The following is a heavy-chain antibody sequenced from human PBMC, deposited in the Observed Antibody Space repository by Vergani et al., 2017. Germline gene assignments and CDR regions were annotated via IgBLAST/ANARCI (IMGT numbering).Heavy chain of an antibody. V-gene: IGHV1-46*01. J-gene: IGHJ4*02. D-gene: IGHD1-26*01. CDR1: GYTFTSYY. Sequence: VQLVPSGAEVKKPGASVKVSCKASGYTFTSYYMHWVRQAPGQGLEWMGIINPSGGSTSYAEKFQGRVTMTRATSTSTVYMSLSSLRSEDTAVYYCAVDSGARWYIVGATYYFDYWGQGTLVTVSS. CDR3: AVDSGARWYIVGATYYFDY. CDR2: INPSGGST.